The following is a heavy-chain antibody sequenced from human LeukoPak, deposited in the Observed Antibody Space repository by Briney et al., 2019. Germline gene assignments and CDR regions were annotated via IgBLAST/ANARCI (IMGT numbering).Heavy chain of an antibody. J-gene: IGHJ3*02. CDR2: FDPEDGET. CDR3: ATSPRIRMIVVPNYRGAFDI. Sequence: ASVKVSCKVSGYTLTELSMHWVRQAPGKGLEWRGGFDPEDGETIYAQKFQGRVTMTEDTSTDTAYMELSSLRSEDTAVYYCATSPRIRMIVVPNYRGAFDIWGQGTMVTVSS. V-gene: IGHV1-24*01. CDR1: GYTLTELS. D-gene: IGHD3-22*01.